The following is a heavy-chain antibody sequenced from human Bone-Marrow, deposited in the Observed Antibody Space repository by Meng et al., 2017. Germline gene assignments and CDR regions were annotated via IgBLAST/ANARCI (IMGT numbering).Heavy chain of an antibody. V-gene: IGHV7-4-1*02. CDR3: ARDIVKLFGGYGFYYYYGMDV. CDR2: INTNTGNP. CDR1: GYTFTSYA. J-gene: IGHJ6*02. D-gene: IGHD3-16*02. Sequence: ASVKVSCKASGYTFTSYAMNWVRQAPGQGLERMGWINTNTGNPTYAQGFTGRFVFSLDTSVSTAYLQISSLKAEDTAVYYCARDIVKLFGGYGFYYYYGMDVWGQGTTVTVSS.